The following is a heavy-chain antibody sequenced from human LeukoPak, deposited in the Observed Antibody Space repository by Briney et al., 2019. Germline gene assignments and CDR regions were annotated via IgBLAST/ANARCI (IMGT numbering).Heavy chain of an antibody. V-gene: IGHV3-21*01. CDR1: GFTFSSYA. D-gene: IGHD1-20*01. Sequence: GGSLRLSCAASGFTFSSYAMSWVRQAPGKGLEWVSSISSSSSYIYYADSVKGRFTISRDNAKNSLYLQMNSLRAEDTAVYYCARDLVFNWNHAFDYWGQGTLVTVSS. CDR3: ARDLVFNWNHAFDY. J-gene: IGHJ4*02. CDR2: ISSSSSYI.